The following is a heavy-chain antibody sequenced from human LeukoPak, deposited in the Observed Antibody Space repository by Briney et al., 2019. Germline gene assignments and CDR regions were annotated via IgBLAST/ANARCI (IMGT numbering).Heavy chain of an antibody. CDR2: ISSSSSYI. J-gene: IGHJ4*02. CDR1: GFTFSSYS. Sequence: GGSLRLSCAASGFTFSSYSMNWVRQAPGKGLEWVSSISSSSSYIYYADSVKGRFTISRDNAKNSLYLQMNSLRAEDTAVYYCARDFPYYYDISGYYLDYWGQGTLVTVSS. V-gene: IGHV3-21*04. CDR3: ARDFPYYYDISGYYLDY. D-gene: IGHD3-22*01.